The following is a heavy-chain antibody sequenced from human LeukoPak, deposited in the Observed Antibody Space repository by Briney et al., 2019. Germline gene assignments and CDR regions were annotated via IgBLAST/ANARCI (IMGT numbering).Heavy chain of an antibody. D-gene: IGHD2-15*01. J-gene: IGHJ5*02. CDR2: INSDGSSR. CDR3: ARWRYCSGGSCYRGLGWFDP. Sequence: GGSLRLSCAASGFTFSHYWMHWVRQAPGKGLVWVSRINSDGSSRDYADSVKGRFTISRDNAKNTLYLQMNSLRAEDTAVYYCARWRYCSGGSCYRGLGWFDPWGQGTLVTVSS. V-gene: IGHV3-74*01. CDR1: GFTFSHYW.